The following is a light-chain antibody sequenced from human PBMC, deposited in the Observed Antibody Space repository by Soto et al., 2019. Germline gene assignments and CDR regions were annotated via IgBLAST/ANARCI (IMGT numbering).Light chain of an antibody. J-gene: IGKJ4*01. CDR3: QQRANWPLI. CDR1: QSVNN. V-gene: IGKV3-11*01. CDR2: AAS. Sequence: EIVLTQSPATLSLSPGEGVTLSCRASQSVNNLAWYKQKPGQAPRLLIYAASNRATGIPARFSGSGSGTDFTLTITYLEPEEFAVYYCQQRANWPLIFGGVTKVEIK.